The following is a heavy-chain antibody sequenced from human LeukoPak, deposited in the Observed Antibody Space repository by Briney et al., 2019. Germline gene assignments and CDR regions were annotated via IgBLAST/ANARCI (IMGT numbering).Heavy chain of an antibody. CDR1: GYTFIGYH. CDR3: ARGYGGRYYFDY. D-gene: IGHD4-23*01. V-gene: IGHV3-33*01. Sequence: SCKASGYTFIGYHMHWVRQAPGKGLEWVAVIWYDGSNENYADSVKGRFTISRDNSKNMLYLQMNSLRAGDTAVYYCARGYGGRYYFDYWGQGTLVTVSS. CDR2: IWYDGSNE. J-gene: IGHJ4*02.